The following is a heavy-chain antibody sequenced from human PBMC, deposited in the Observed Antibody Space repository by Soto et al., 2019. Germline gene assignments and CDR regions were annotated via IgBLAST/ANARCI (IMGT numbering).Heavy chain of an antibody. Sequence: GGSLRLSCAAYGFTFSSQWMDWVRQAPGEGLEWVANINQDGSEKHYVDSVKGRFTISRDNAKNSLYLQMNSLTAEDSALYYCSPALNYWGQGTLVTVSS. CDR3: SPALNY. CDR2: INQDGSEK. D-gene: IGHD2-2*01. CDR1: GFTFSSQW. J-gene: IGHJ4*02. V-gene: IGHV3-7*01.